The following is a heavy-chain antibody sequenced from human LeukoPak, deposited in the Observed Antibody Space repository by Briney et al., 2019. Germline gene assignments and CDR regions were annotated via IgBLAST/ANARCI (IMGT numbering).Heavy chain of an antibody. J-gene: IGHJ4*02. CDR3: ARDRSSGYYGSSDF. V-gene: IGHV3-48*03. Sequence: GGSLRLSCAASGFTFSSYAMNWVRQAPGKGLEWVSYISHTGSANSYADSVKGRFTISRDNGKNSLFLQMNSLRVDDTAVYYCARDRSSGYYGSSDFWGQGTLVTVSS. CDR1: GFTFSSYA. CDR2: ISHTGSAN. D-gene: IGHD3-22*01.